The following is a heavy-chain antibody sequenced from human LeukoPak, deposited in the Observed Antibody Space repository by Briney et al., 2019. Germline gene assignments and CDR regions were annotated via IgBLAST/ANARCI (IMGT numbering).Heavy chain of an antibody. V-gene: IGHV3-23*01. CDR1: GFSFSTYA. CDR2: ISGSGGNT. CDR3: AKAHSLESGTSNYAFNI. D-gene: IGHD1-26*01. J-gene: IGHJ3*02. Sequence: GGSLRLSCAASGFSFSTYAMSWVRQAPGKGLEWVSSISGSGGNTYYADSVKGRFTVSRDNSKNTLYLQMNSLRAEDTAVYYCAKAHSLESGTSNYAFNIWGQGTRVTVSS.